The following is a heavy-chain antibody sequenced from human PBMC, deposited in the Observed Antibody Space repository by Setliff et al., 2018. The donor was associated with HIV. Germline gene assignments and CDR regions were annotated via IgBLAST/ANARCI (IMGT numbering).Heavy chain of an antibody. CDR1: GFSLKTSGMC. V-gene: IGHV2-70*12. Sequence: SGPTLVNPTQTLTLTCTFSGFSLKTSGMCVSWIRQPPGKALEWLARIDWDDDKNYSTSLKTRISISKDTSKKQVVLTMTNMDPGDTATYYCAHRSETSMIHFDFWGQGTLVT. D-gene: IGHD3-22*01. J-gene: IGHJ4*02. CDR3: AHRSETSMIHFDF. CDR2: IDWDDDK.